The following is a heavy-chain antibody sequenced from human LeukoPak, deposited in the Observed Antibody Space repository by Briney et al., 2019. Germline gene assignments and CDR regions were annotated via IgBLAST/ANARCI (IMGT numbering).Heavy chain of an antibody. CDR2: INGGGNTT. J-gene: IGHJ6*03. CDR1: GLAFSSFA. Sequence: GGSLRLSCAASGLAFSSFAMGWVRQSPGKGLDWLSTINGGGNTTFYADSVKGRFTISRDNSKNTLYLHMGGLRPDDTAIYYCTKELHVAVAVADYYYFYMDVWGRGTAVSVSS. D-gene: IGHD6-19*01. CDR3: TKELHVAVAVADYYYFYMDV. V-gene: IGHV3-23*01.